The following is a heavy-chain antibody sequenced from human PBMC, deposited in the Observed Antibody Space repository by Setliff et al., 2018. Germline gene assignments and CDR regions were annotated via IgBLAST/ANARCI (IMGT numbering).Heavy chain of an antibody. CDR3: ASRDYYDNRGSLDF. CDR1: DDSISSRHYY. Sequence: SETLSLTCTVADDSISSRHYYWSWIRQPAGKGLEWIGHVYDTGSTKYSTSLKGRVTISMDTSVNEFSLRLTSVTAADTAMYYCASRDYYDNRGSLDFWGQGTLVTVSS. V-gene: IGHV4-61*09. J-gene: IGHJ4*02. CDR2: VYDTGST. D-gene: IGHD3-22*01.